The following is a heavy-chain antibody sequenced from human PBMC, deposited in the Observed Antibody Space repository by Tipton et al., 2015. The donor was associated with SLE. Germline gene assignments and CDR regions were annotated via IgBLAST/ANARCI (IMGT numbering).Heavy chain of an antibody. D-gene: IGHD3-3*01. CDR3: ARGQGSTDYDFWSGYSHYYYGMDV. Sequence: LRLSCSVSGGSISSSSYYWGWIRQPPGKGLEWIGSIYYSGSTYYNPSLKSRVTISVDTSKNQFSLKLSSVTAADTAVYYCARGQGSTDYDFWSGYSHYYYGMDVWGQGTTVTVSS. J-gene: IGHJ6*02. V-gene: IGHV4-39*07. CDR1: GGSISSSSYY. CDR2: IYYSGST.